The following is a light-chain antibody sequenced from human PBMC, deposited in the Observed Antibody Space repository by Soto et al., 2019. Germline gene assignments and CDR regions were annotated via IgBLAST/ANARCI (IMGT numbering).Light chain of an antibody. V-gene: IGKV3-20*01. CDR1: QSVSSNY. Sequence: EIVLTQSPGTLSLSPGERATLSCRASQSVSSNYLAWYQQKSGQAPRLLIYGASSRATGIPDRFRSSGSGTDFTLTISKLEPEDFAVYYCQQYGNSPYAFGQGTELEI. CDR3: QQYGNSPYA. J-gene: IGKJ2*01. CDR2: GAS.